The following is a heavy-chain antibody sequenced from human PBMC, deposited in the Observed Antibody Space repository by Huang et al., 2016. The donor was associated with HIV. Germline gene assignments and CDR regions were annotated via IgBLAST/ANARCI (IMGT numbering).Heavy chain of an antibody. D-gene: IGHD2-2*01. CDR3: ARHMDCSSSSCLAGGHERGPFDM. CDR1: GGSISSSSYY. V-gene: IGHV4-39*01. Sequence: QLQLQESGPGLVKPSETLSLTCSVSGGSISSSSYYWGWIRQPPGKGLEWIGSIYYSGSTCYNPSLKRRGTISVDTSKNQFSLRLSSVTAADTSVYYCARHMDCSSSSCLAGGHERGPFDMWGQGTMVTVSS. J-gene: IGHJ3*02. CDR2: IYYSGST.